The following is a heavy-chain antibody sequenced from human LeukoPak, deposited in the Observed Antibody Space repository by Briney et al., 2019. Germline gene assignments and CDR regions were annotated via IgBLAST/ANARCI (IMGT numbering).Heavy chain of an antibody. CDR1: GYTFTGYY. V-gene: IGHV1-2*02. CDR2: INPNSGGT. Sequence: ASVKVSCKASGYTFTGYYMHWVRQAPGQGLEWMGWINPNSGGTNYAQKFQGRVTMTRDTSTSTAYMELSSLRSEDTAVYYCASWVEYSSSSGAFDIWGQGTMVTVSS. D-gene: IGHD6-6*01. J-gene: IGHJ3*02. CDR3: ASWVEYSSSSGAFDI.